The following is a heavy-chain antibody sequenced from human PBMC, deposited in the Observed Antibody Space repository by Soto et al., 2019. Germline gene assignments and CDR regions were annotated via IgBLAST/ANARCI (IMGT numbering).Heavy chain of an antibody. Sequence: ASVKVSCKASGYTFTNYGINWVRQAPGQGLEWLGWVSAYNGEKRYAQKVQTRVIMTTDTSTTTAYMELRSLRSDDTAVYYCARGTSIPASGDYWGQGTLVTVSS. CDR2: VSAYNGEK. CDR3: ARGTSIPASGDY. J-gene: IGHJ4*01. D-gene: IGHD6-6*01. CDR1: GYTFTNYG. V-gene: IGHV1-18*01.